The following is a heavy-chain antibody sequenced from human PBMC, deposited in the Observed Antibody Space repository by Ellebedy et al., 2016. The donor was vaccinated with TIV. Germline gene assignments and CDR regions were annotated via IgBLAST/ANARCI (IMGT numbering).Heavy chain of an antibody. CDR2: ISSNGGST. D-gene: IGHD3-10*01. CDR3: VKDVPPVYYYGSGSYVGY. Sequence: GGSLRLSCSASGFTFSSYAMHWVRQAPGKGLEYVSAISSNGGSTYYADSVKGRFTISRDNSKNTLYLQMSSLRAEDTAVYYCVKDVPPVYYYGSGSYVGYWGQGTLVTVSS. V-gene: IGHV3-64D*06. CDR1: GFTFSSYA. J-gene: IGHJ4*02.